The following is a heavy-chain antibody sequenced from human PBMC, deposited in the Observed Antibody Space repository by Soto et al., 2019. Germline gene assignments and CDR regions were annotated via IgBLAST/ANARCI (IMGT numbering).Heavy chain of an antibody. CDR1: SGSISSSSYY. D-gene: IGHD6-19*01. J-gene: IGHJ5*02. CDR3: ARLRDSSGCHGCWFDP. V-gene: IGHV4-39*01. Sequence: ASETLSLTCTVSSGSISSSSYYWGWIRQPPGKGLEWIGSIYYSGSTYYNPSLKSRVTISVDTSKNQFSLKLSSVTAADTAVYYCARLRDSSGCHGCWFDPWGQGTLVTVSS. CDR2: IYYSGST.